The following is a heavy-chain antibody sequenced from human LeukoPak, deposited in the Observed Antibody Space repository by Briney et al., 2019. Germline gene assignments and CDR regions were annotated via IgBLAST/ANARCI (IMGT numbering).Heavy chain of an antibody. CDR2: ISYDGSNK. CDR3: ARVRRYSQSYYFDY. V-gene: IGHV3-30*01. D-gene: IGHD5-18*01. CDR1: GFTFSSYA. Sequence: GGSLRLSCAASGFTFSSYAMHWVRQAPGKGLEWVAVISYDGSNKYYADSVKGRFTISRDNSKNTLYLQMNSLRAEDTAVYYCARVRRYSQSYYFDYWGQGTLVTVSS. J-gene: IGHJ4*02.